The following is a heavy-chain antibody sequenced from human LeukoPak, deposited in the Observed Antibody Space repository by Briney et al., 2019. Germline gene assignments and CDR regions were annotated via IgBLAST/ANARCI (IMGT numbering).Heavy chain of an antibody. Sequence: GGSLRLSCVASGFTVSSNYMSWVRQAPGKGLEWVSVIYSGSSTYYAESVKGRFTISRNTSKNTLYLQMNSLRADDTAVYHCARDRSSGWYVYDYWGQGTLVTVSS. J-gene: IGHJ4*02. CDR3: ARDRSSGWYVYDY. CDR2: IYSGSST. D-gene: IGHD6-19*01. CDR1: GFTVSSNY. V-gene: IGHV3-53*01.